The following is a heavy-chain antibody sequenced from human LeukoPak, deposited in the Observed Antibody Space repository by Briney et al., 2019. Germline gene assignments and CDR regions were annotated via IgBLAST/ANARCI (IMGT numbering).Heavy chain of an antibody. V-gene: IGHV3-9*01. D-gene: IGHD5-18*01. CDR3: ARDSPERGYSYGPLDNYFDY. J-gene: IGHJ4*02. CDR1: GFTFDDYA. CDR2: ISWNSGSI. Sequence: SLRLSCAASGFTFDDYAMHWVRQAPGKGLEWVSGISWNSGSIGYADSVKGRFIISRDNAKNSLNLQMNSLRAEDTALYYCARDSPERGYSYGPLDNYFDYWGQGTLVTVSS.